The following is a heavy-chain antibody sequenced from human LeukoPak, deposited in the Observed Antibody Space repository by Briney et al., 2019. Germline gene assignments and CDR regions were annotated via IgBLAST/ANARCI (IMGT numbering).Heavy chain of an antibody. Sequence: GGSLRLSCAATGSTLSGYWIHWVRQAPEKGLVWVARINPDGSSTSYADSVKGRFTISRDNRKNLLHLQMNSLRPDDSAVYYCVKDLGSAITSALALDVWGQGTTVTVSS. CDR3: VKDLGSAITSALALDV. V-gene: IGHV3-74*01. D-gene: IGHD2-15*01. CDR2: INPDGSST. J-gene: IGHJ6*02. CDR1: GSTLSGYW.